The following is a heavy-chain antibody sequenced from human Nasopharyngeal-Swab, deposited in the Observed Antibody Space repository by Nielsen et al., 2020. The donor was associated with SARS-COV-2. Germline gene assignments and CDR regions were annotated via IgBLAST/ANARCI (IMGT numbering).Heavy chain of an antibody. V-gene: IGHV4-34*01. CDR1: GGSFSASY. CDR2: IHDSGST. Sequence: SETLSLTCAVYGGSFSASYWGWIRQPPGKGLEWIGEIHDSGSTNYNPSLKSRVTISVDTSKNQFSLKLSSVTAADTAVYYCARGLSGIVPGPILGLGPYYSYYYMDVWGKGTTVTVSS. D-gene: IGHD2-2*01. J-gene: IGHJ6*03. CDR3: ARGLSGIVPGPILGLGPYYSYYYMDV.